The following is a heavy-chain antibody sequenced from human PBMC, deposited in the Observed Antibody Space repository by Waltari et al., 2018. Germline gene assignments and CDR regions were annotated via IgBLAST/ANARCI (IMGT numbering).Heavy chain of an antibody. CDR2: ISGNAATS. D-gene: IGHD3-16*01. J-gene: IGHJ4*02. CDR3: ARGFGSSRDAYSFDN. CDR1: GFSFRSYA. V-gene: IGHV3-23*01. Sequence: EVQLLDSGGGLVQPGESLRLSCAALGFSFRSYAISWVRQAPGKGLEWVSIISGNAATSYYTDSVKGRFAVSRDNSRNTVWLQMSSLRVEDTAVYYCARGFGSSRDAYSFDNWGQGTQVTVSS.